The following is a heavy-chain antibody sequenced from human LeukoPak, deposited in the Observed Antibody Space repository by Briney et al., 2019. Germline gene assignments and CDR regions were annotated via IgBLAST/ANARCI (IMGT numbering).Heavy chain of an antibody. Sequence: SETLSLTCTVSGESISTYYWSWVRQPAGNGLEWIGRMHSSGNTNSNPSLKSRVTMSVDESRKRFSLKLSFVTAADTAVYYCARDSRSSSVWYFDVWGRGTLVTVSS. CDR3: ARDSRSSSVWYFDV. V-gene: IGHV4-4*07. J-gene: IGHJ2*01. D-gene: IGHD6-6*01. CDR2: MHSSGNT. CDR1: GESISTYY.